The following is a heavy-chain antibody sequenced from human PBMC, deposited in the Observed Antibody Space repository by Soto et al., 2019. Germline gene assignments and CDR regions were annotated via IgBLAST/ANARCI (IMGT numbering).Heavy chain of an antibody. Sequence: PSETLSLTCTVSGGSISSRSYYWGWIRQPPGKGLEWIGSVYYSGSTYDNPSLKSRITLSVDRSKSQFSLKLTSVTAADTAVYYCARLLYDSRGYYYFDYWGQGTLVTVSS. CDR2: VYYSGST. J-gene: IGHJ4*02. CDR1: GGSISSRSYY. CDR3: ARLLYDSRGYYYFDY. V-gene: IGHV4-39*01. D-gene: IGHD3-22*01.